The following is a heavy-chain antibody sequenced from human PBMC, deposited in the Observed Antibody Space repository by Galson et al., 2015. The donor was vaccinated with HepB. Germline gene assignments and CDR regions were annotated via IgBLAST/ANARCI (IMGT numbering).Heavy chain of an antibody. V-gene: IGHV3-48*01. Sequence: SLRLSCAASGVTVPSYSMNWVRKAPGKGLEWLAYISAGSTTIYYADSVKGRFTISRDNAKNFLYLHMYSLRGEDTAVYYCARNPSSYDYYNMDVWGQGTTVTVSS. CDR1: GVTVPSYS. J-gene: IGHJ6*02. CDR3: ARNPSSYDYYNMDV. CDR2: ISAGSTTI.